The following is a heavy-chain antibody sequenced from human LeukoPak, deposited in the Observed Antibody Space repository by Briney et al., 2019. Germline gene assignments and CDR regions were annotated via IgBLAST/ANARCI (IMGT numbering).Heavy chain of an antibody. V-gene: IGHV4-34*01. Sequence: SETLSLTCAVYGGSFSGYYWSWIRQPPGKGLEWIGEINHSGSTNYNPSLKSRVTISVDTSKNQFSLKLSSVTAADTAVYYCARPLYSSGPAPISYWGQGTPVTVSS. D-gene: IGHD6-19*01. CDR1: GGSFSGYY. CDR2: INHSGST. J-gene: IGHJ4*02. CDR3: ARPLYSSGPAPISY.